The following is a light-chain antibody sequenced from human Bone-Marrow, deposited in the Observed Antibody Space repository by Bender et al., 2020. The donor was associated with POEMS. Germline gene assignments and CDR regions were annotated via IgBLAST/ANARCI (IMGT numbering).Light chain of an antibody. Sequence: QSALTQPASVSGSPGQSITISCTGTSSDIGSYNYVSWYQQHPGKAPKLMIYDVSDRPSGVSNRFSGSKSGNTASLTISGLQAEDEADYYCCSYAGRYTWVFGGGTKLTVL. CDR2: DVS. J-gene: IGLJ3*02. V-gene: IGLV2-14*03. CDR3: CSYAGRYTWV. CDR1: SSDIGSYNY.